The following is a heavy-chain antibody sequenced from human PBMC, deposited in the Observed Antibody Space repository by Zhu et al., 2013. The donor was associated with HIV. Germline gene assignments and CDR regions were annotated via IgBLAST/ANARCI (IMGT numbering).Heavy chain of an antibody. CDR3: ATYYYDSSGYLPGMSHFDY. CDR1: GGTFSSYA. D-gene: IGHD3-22*01. J-gene: IGHJ4*02. V-gene: IGHV1-69*06. CDR2: IIPIFGTA. Sequence: QVQLVQSGAEVKKPGSSVKVSCKASGGTFSSYAISWVRQAPGQGLEWMGGIIPIFGTANYAQKFQGRVTITADKSTSTAYMELSSLRSEDTAVYYCATYYYDSSGYLPGMSHFDYWGQGTLVTVSS.